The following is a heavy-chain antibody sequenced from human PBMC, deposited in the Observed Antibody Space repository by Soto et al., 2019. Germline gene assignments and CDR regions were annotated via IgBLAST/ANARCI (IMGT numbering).Heavy chain of an antibody. Sequence: GGSLRLSCAASGFTFSSYGMHWGRQAPGKGLEWVAVIWYDGSNKYYADSVKGRFTISRDNSKNTLYLQMNSLRAEDTAVYYCAREDIVVVPAAIPTYYYGMDVWGQGTTVTVSS. D-gene: IGHD2-2*02. J-gene: IGHJ6*02. V-gene: IGHV3-33*01. CDR1: GFTFSSYG. CDR2: IWYDGSNK. CDR3: AREDIVVVPAAIPTYYYGMDV.